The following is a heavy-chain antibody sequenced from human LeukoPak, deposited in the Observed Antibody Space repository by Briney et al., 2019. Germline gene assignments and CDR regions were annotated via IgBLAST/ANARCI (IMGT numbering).Heavy chain of an antibody. J-gene: IGHJ5*02. CDR2: IYHSGST. CDR3: ARRSSSGWSDNWFDP. D-gene: IGHD6-19*01. CDR1: GSSIRSAVY. V-gene: IGHV4-38-2*02. Sequence: PSDTLSLTCSVSGSSIRSAVYWGWIRQPPGKGLEWIGSIYHSGSTYYNPSPKTRVTIPVDTSKNQFSLKLSSVTAADTAVYYCARRSSSGWSDNWFDPWGQGTLVTVSS.